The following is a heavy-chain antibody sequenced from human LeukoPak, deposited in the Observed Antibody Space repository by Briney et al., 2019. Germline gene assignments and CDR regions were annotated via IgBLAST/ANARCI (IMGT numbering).Heavy chain of an antibody. J-gene: IGHJ4*02. V-gene: IGHV3-23*01. Sequence: SGGSLRLSCAASGFTFSSYEMNWVRQAPGKGLEWVSTIRGSGGSTYYADSVKGRFTISRDNSKNTLYLQMNSLRAEDTAVYYCAKSRTDSSSWYWGSVGVNYFDYWGQGTLVTVSS. CDR3: AKSRTDSSSWYWGSVGVNYFDY. CDR1: GFTFSSYE. CDR2: IRGSGGST. D-gene: IGHD6-13*01.